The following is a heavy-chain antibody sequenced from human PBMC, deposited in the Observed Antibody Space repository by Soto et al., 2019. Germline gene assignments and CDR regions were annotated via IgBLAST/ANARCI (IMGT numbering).Heavy chain of an antibody. J-gene: IGHJ4*02. CDR3: ARESPPADY. CDR1: GYPYTRYN. Sequence: ASVKVSCKTPGYPYTRYNIHWVRQAHGQRLEWMGWISVGNGNTRYSQKHQSRVTMTTDTSTSTAYMELRSLRSDDTAVYYCARESPPADYWGQGTLVTVSS. V-gene: IGHV1-3*01. CDR2: ISVGNGNT.